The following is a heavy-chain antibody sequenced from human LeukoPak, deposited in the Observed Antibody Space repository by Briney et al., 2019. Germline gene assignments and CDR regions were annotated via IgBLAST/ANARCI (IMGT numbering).Heavy chain of an antibody. V-gene: IGHV3-23*01. CDR1: GFTFSSYA. CDR2: ISGSGGST. Sequence: GGSLRLSCAASGFTFSSYAMTWVRQAPGKGLEWVSAISGSGGSTYYADSVKGRFTISRDNSKNTLFLQINSLRADDTAVYYCAKAVSAGTDYWGQGTLVTVSS. CDR3: AKAVSAGTDY. J-gene: IGHJ4*02. D-gene: IGHD6-19*01.